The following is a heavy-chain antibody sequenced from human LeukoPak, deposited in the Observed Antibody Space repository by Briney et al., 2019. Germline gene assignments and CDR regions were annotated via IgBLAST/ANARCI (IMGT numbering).Heavy chain of an antibody. V-gene: IGHV1-8*03. CDR2: MNPNSGNT. Sequence: ASVKVSCKASGYTFTSYDINWVRQATGQGLEWMGWMNPNSGNTGYAQKFQGRVTFTRNTSISTAYMELSSLRSEDTAVYYCAADKVGGYYDSSLAFDIWGQGTMVTVSS. CDR1: GYTFTSYD. CDR3: AADKVGGYYDSSLAFDI. D-gene: IGHD3-22*01. J-gene: IGHJ3*02.